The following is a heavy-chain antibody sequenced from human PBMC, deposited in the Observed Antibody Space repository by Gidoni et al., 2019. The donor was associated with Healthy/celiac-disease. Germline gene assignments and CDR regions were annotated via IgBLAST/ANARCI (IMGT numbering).Heavy chain of an antibody. D-gene: IGHD6-13*01. Sequence: EVQLVESGGGLVQPGRSLRLSCTASGFNFGDYVMRWVRQAQGKGLEWVGVIRSKAYGGTTEYAASVKGRFTISRDDSKSIAYLQMNSLKTEDTAVYYCTKVLIAAAGYFDYWGQGTLVTVSS. CDR3: TKVLIAAAGYFDY. CDR1: GFNFGDYV. V-gene: IGHV3-49*04. J-gene: IGHJ4*02. CDR2: IRSKAYGGTT.